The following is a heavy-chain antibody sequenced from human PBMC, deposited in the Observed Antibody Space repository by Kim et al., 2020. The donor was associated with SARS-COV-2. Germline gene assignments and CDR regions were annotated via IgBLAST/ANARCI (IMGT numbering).Heavy chain of an antibody. Sequence: SETLSLTCTVSGGSISSSSYYWGWIRQPPGKGLEWIGSIYYSGSTYYNPSLKSRVTISVDTSKNQFSLKLRSVTAADTAVYYCASAPMKDDAFDIWGQGT. CDR1: GGSISSSSYY. V-gene: IGHV4-39*01. J-gene: IGHJ3*02. CDR2: IYYSGST. CDR3: ASAPMKDDAFDI.